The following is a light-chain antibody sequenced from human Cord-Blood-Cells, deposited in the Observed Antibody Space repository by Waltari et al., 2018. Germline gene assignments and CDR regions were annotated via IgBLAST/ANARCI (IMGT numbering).Light chain of an antibody. CDR3: QQRSNWPPL. CDR2: DAS. CDR1: QSVSSY. V-gene: IGKV3-11*01. Sequence: EIVSTQSPATLSLSPGDRATLSCRASQSVSSYLAWYQQKPGQAPRLLVYDASNRATGIPARFSGSGSGTDFTLTSSSLGPEDFAVYCCQQRSNWPPLFGPGTKVDIK. J-gene: IGKJ3*01.